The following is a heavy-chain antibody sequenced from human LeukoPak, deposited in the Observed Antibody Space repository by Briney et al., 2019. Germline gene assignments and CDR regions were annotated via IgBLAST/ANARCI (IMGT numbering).Heavy chain of an antibody. CDR2: ISYDGSNK. J-gene: IGHJ4*02. CDR1: GFTFSSYA. V-gene: IGHV3-30-3*01. CDR3: AKDATQYCGGDCYPQTPDF. D-gene: IGHD2-21*02. Sequence: GGSLRLSCAASGFTFSSYAMHWVRQAPGKGLEWVAVISYDGSNKYYADSVKRRFTISRDNSKNTLYLQMNSLRAEDTAVFYCAKDATQYCGGDCYPQTPDFWGQGTLVTVSS.